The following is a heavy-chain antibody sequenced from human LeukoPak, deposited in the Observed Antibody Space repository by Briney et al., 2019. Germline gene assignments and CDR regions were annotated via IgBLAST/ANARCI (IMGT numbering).Heavy chain of an antibody. CDR2: IIPILGIA. CDR1: GGTFSSYA. V-gene: IGHV1-69*04. D-gene: IGHD5-24*01. CDR3: VRDGYNSEYDY. Sequence: ASVKVSCKASGGTFSSYAISWVRQAPGQRLEWMGRIIPILGIANYAQKFQGRVTITADKSTSTAYMELSSLRSEDTAVYYCVRDGYNSEYDYWGQGTLVTVSS. J-gene: IGHJ4*02.